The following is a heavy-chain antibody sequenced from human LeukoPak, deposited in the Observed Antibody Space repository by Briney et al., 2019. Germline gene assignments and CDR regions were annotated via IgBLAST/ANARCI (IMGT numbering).Heavy chain of an antibody. J-gene: IGHJ4*02. CDR2: VKSDGSNP. Sequence: GGSLRLSCAASRFSFSNYWMHWVRPAPGKGLVWVSRVKSDGSNPSYADSVKGRFTISRDNAENMLYLQMNTLGAEDTAVYYCARDIVSGSGSLDYWGQGTLVTVSS. CDR1: RFSFSNYW. V-gene: IGHV3-74*01. D-gene: IGHD3-10*01. CDR3: ARDIVSGSGSLDY.